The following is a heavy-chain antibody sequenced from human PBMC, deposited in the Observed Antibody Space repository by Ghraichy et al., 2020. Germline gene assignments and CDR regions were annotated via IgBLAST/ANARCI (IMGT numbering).Heavy chain of an antibody. D-gene: IGHD6-6*01. CDR1: GGSFSGYY. V-gene: IGHV4-34*01. CDR3: ARVASSSPYYYYYYMSV. Sequence: SETLSLTCAVYGGSFSGYYWSWIRQPPGKGLEWIGEINHSGSTNYNPSLKSRVTISVDTSKNQFSLKLSSVTAADTAVYYCARVASSSPYYYYYYMSVWGKGTTVTVSS. J-gene: IGHJ6*03. CDR2: INHSGST.